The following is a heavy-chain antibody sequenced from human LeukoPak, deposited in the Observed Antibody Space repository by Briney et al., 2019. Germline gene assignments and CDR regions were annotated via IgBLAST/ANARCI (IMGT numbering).Heavy chain of an antibody. CDR3: AREWSAFDI. V-gene: IGHV3-11*04. J-gene: IGHJ3*02. CDR2: IGGTAGNT. CDR1: GRTFTEHY. D-gene: IGHD2-8*01. Sequence: GGSLRLSCAASGRTFTEHYMHWIRQAPGKGLEWVSFIGGTAGNTYYADSVKGRFTISRDNAKNSLYLQMNSLRAEYTAVYYCAREWSAFDIWGQGTMVTVSS.